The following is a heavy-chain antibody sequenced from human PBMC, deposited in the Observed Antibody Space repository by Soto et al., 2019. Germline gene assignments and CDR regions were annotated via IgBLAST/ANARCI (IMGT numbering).Heavy chain of an antibody. Sequence: SETLSLTCAVYGGSFRGYYWSWIRQPPGKGLEWIVEINPSGSTNYNPSLKSRVTLSVXXXXXXFXLXLXXXPAAXTAVYXCARWRGFRTPSYYYGMDVWGQGNTVTVSS. J-gene: IGHJ6*02. CDR1: GGSFRGYY. V-gene: IGHV4-34*01. D-gene: IGHD1-7*01. CDR2: INPSGST. CDR3: ARWRGFRTPSYYYGMDV.